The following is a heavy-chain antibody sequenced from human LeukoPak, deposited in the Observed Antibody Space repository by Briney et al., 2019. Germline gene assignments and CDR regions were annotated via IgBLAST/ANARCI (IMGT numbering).Heavy chain of an antibody. D-gene: IGHD2-15*01. Sequence: SETLSLTCTVSGYSISSGYYWGRIRQPPGKGLEWIGSIYHSGSTYYNPSLKSRVTISVDTSKNQFSLKLSSVTAADTAVYYCARDEGGPVPPSFDPWGQGTLVTVSS. J-gene: IGHJ5*02. V-gene: IGHV4-38-2*02. CDR3: ARDEGGPVPPSFDP. CDR2: IYHSGST. CDR1: GYSISSGYY.